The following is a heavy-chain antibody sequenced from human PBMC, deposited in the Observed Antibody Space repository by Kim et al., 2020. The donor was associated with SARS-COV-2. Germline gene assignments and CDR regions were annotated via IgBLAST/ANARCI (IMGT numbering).Heavy chain of an antibody. Sequence: PGGSLRLSCAASGFTFSSFDMHWVRQAPGKGLEWVAVISYDGSNKYYADSVKGRFTISRDNSKNTLYLQMISLRAEDTAVYYCAKDVVAARLYYYYGMDVWGQGTTVTVSS. CDR1: GFTFSSFD. D-gene: IGHD6-6*01. CDR2: ISYDGSNK. V-gene: IGHV3-30*18. J-gene: IGHJ6*02. CDR3: AKDVVAARLYYYYGMDV.